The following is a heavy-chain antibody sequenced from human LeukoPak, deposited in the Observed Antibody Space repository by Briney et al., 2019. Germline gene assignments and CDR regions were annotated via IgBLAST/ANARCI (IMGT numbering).Heavy chain of an antibody. CDR2: ISWNSGSI. Sequence: GGSLRLSCAASGFTVNNNYMSWVRQAPGKGLEWVSGISWNSGSIGYADSVKGRFTISRDNAENSLYLQMNSLRAEDTALYYCAKGGRRQWGNFDYWGQGILVTVSS. D-gene: IGHD6-19*01. CDR3: AKGGRRQWGNFDY. J-gene: IGHJ4*02. V-gene: IGHV3-9*01. CDR1: GFTVNNNY.